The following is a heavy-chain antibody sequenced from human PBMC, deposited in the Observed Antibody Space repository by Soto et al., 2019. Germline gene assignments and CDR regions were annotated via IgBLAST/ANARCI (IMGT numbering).Heavy chain of an antibody. CDR2: IKHSGST. J-gene: IGHJ4*02. CDR3: AKGKHPDY. CDR1: GGSFSGYY. V-gene: IGHV4-34*01. Sequence: SETLSLTCAVYGGSFSGYYWSWIRQPPGKGLEWIGEIKHSGSTNYNPSLKSRITISADTSKDQFSLKLSSVTAADTAVYYCAKGKHPDYWGQGTLVTVSS.